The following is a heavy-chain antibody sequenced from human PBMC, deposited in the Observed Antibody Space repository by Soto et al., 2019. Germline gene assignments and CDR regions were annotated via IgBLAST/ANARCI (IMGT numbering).Heavy chain of an antibody. J-gene: IGHJ4*02. D-gene: IGHD3-22*01. CDR2: ISYDGSNK. CDR1: GFTFSSYG. CDR3: AKTPYYYDSSGYYGAFDY. Sequence: QVQLVESGGGVVQPGRSLRLSCAASGFTFSSYGMHWVRQAPGKGLEWVAVISYDGSNKYYADSVKGRFTISRDNSKNTLYLQMNSLRAEDTAVYYCAKTPYYYDSSGYYGAFDYWGQGTLFTVSS. V-gene: IGHV3-30*18.